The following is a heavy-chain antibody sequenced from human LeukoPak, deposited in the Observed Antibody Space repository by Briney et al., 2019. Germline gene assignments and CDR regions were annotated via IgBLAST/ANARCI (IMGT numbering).Heavy chain of an antibody. J-gene: IGHJ5*02. CDR3: ARGYRYYDSSGYYPPYNWFDP. D-gene: IGHD3-22*01. CDR1: GGSFSGYY. Sequence: SETLSLTCAVYGGSFSGYYWSWIRQPPGKGLEWIGEINHSGSTNYNPSLKSRVTISVDRSKNQFSLKLSSVTAADTAVYYCARGYRYYDSSGYYPPYNWFDPWGQGTLVTVSS. CDR2: INHSGST. V-gene: IGHV4-34*01.